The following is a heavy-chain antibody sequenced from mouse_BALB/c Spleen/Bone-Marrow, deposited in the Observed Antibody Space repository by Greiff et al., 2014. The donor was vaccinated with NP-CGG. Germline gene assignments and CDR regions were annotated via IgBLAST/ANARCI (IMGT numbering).Heavy chain of an antibody. D-gene: IGHD1-1*01. CDR1: GYTFTSYT. CDR3: XRSLRWYXDV. J-gene: IGHJ1*01. V-gene: IGHV1-4*01. Sequence: VKVVESGAELARPGASVKXXCKXSGYTFTSYTMHWVKQRPGQGLEWIGYINPXXXXXXXXXXXXXXXXXTAXKSSSTAYMQLSSLTSEDSAVYYCXRSLRWYXDVWGAGTTVTVSS. CDR2: INPXXXXX.